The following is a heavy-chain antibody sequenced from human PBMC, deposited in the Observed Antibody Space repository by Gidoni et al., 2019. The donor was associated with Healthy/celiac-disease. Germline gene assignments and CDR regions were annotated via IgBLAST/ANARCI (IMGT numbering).Heavy chain of an antibody. CDR1: GFSLSTSGMC. CDR2: IDWDDDK. J-gene: IGHJ4*02. CDR3: ARIYCSGGRGYPCDY. V-gene: IGHV2-70*15. Sequence: QVTLRESDPALVKATQTLTLPCHLYGFSLSTSGMCVSWIRQPPGKALEWLARIDWDDDKYYSTSLKTRLTISKDTSKNQVFLTMTNMDPVDTATYYCARIYCSGGRGYPCDYWGQGTLVTVSS. D-gene: IGHD2-15*01.